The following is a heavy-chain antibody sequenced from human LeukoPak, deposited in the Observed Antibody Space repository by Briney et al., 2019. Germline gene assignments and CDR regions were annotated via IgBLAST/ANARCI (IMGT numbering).Heavy chain of an antibody. V-gene: IGHV4-59*01. CDR2: IYYSGST. D-gene: IGHD6-25*01. J-gene: IGHJ6*02. Sequence: SETLSLTCTVSGGSISSYYWSWIRQPPGKGLEWIGYIYYSGSTNYNPSLKSRVTISVDTSKNQFSLKLSSVTAADTAVYHCARAASYGMDVWGQGTTVTVSS. CDR1: GGSISSYY. CDR3: ARAASYGMDV.